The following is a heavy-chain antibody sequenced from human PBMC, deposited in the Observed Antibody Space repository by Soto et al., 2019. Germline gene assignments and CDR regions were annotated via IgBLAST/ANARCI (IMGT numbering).Heavy chain of an antibody. V-gene: IGHV4-34*01. J-gene: IGHJ4*02. CDR2: INHSGST. Sequence: QVQLQQWGAGLLKPSETLSLTCAVYGGSFSGSYWSWIRQPPGKGLEWIGEINHSGSTNYNPSLKSRVTISVDTSKIQLSLKLSSVTAADMAVYYCAREKPYSSSWYHDYWGQVTMVTVSS. CDR1: GGSFSGSY. D-gene: IGHD6-13*01. CDR3: AREKPYSSSWYHDY.